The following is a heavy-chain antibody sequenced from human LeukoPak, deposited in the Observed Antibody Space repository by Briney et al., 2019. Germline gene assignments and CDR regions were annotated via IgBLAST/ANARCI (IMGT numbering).Heavy chain of an antibody. Sequence: PGRSLRLSCAASGVTFSSYGMHRVRQAPGKGLEWVAVISYDGSNKYYADSVKGRFTISRDNSKNTLYLQVNSLRAEDTAVYYCAKDGAFTLRYFDWLFEDHYYYYGMDVWGQGTTVTVSS. V-gene: IGHV3-30*18. CDR2: ISYDGSNK. J-gene: IGHJ6*02. D-gene: IGHD3-9*01. CDR1: GVTFSSYG. CDR3: AKDGAFTLRYFDWLFEDHYYYYGMDV.